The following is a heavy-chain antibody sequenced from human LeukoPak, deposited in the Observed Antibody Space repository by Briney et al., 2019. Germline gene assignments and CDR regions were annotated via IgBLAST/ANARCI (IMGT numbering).Heavy chain of an antibody. D-gene: IGHD1-20*01. J-gene: IGHJ4*02. CDR3: ARDPHNWNGPFDY. V-gene: IGHV3-74*01. Sequence: GGSLRLSCAPSGFTFSNYWMHWVRQAPGKGLVWVSRINKDGSNTGYADSVKGRFTISRDNAKNTLYLRMDSLRADDTAVYYCARDPHNWNGPFDYWGRGTLVTVSS. CDR2: INKDGSNT. CDR1: GFTFSNYW.